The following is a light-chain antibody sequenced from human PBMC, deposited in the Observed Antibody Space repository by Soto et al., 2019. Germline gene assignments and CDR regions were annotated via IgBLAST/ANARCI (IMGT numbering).Light chain of an antibody. CDR3: QQYSSSSLT. CDR2: GAS. CDR1: QGVNRYY. V-gene: IGKV3-20*01. J-gene: IGKJ4*01. Sequence: ENVLTQSPGTLSLSPGERATLSCRASQGVNRYYLAWYQQKPGQAPRLLIYGASTRATGIPDRFSGSGSGTDFTRTISRLEPEDFAVYYCQQYSSSSLTFGGGTKVEIK.